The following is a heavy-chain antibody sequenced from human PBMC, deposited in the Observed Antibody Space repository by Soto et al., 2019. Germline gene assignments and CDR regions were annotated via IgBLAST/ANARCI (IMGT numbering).Heavy chain of an antibody. V-gene: IGHV5-51*03. J-gene: IGHJ4*02. D-gene: IGHD5-12*01. CDR3: ASLIGYSGYDPPYYFDY. Sequence: EVQLVQSGAEVKKPGETLKISCKGSGYSFTSYWIGWVRQMPGKGLEWMGIIYPGDSDTRYSPSFQGQVTISADKSISTAYLQWSSLKASDTAMYYCASLIGYSGYDPPYYFDYWGQGTLVTVSS. CDR1: GYSFTSYW. CDR2: IYPGDSDT.